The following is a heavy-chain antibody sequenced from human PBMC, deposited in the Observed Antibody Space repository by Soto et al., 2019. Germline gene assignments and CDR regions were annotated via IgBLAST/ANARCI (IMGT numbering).Heavy chain of an antibody. V-gene: IGHV3-48*01. CDR3: VRAECPSCYGYQH. Sequence: EVQLVESGGGLVQPAGSLRLSCAASGFTFTSYSMNWVRQAPGKGLEWISYIFSGGTTTYYADSVKGRFTISRDNADNSVYLQTNSLRAEDTGVDFCVRAECPSCYGYQHWGQGTLVTVSS. D-gene: IGHD2-2*01. J-gene: IGHJ1*01. CDR2: IFSGGTTT. CDR1: GFTFTSYS.